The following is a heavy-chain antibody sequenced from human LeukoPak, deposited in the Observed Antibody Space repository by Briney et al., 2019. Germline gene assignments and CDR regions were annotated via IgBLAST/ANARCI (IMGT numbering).Heavy chain of an antibody. CDR3: ARRNVVVTAITDY. D-gene: IGHD2-21*02. V-gene: IGHV4-39*01. Sequence: SETLSLTCTVSGGSISSSSYYWGWIRQPPGKGLEWIGSIYYSGSTYYNPSLKSRVTISVDTSKNQFSLKLSSVTAADTAVYYCARRNVVVTAITDYWGQGTLVTVSS. CDR1: GGSISSSSYY. J-gene: IGHJ4*02. CDR2: IYYSGST.